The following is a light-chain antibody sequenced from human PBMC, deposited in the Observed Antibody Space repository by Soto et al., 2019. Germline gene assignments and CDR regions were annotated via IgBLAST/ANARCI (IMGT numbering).Light chain of an antibody. CDR2: KAS. CDR3: QQYNSWAWT. Sequence: DIQMTQSPSTLSASVGDRVTITCRASQSISSWLAWYQQKPGKAPKLLIYKASSLESGVPSRFSGSGSGTEFTLTISSLQPDDFGNYYCQQYNSWAWTFGQGTTVEIK. CDR1: QSISSW. J-gene: IGKJ1*01. V-gene: IGKV1-5*03.